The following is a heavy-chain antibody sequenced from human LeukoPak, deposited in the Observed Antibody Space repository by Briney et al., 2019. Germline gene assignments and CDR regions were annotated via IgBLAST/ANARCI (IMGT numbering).Heavy chain of an antibody. CDR2: IYYSGST. D-gene: IGHD1-26*01. Sequence: PSETLSLTCTVSGGSISSSSYYWGWIRQPPGKGLEWIGSIYYSGSTYYNPSLKSRVTISVDTSKNQFSLKLSSVTAADTAVYYCARQKLPEYFDHWGQGTLVTVSS. CDR1: GGSISSSSYY. CDR3: ARQKLPEYFDH. V-gene: IGHV4-39*01. J-gene: IGHJ4*02.